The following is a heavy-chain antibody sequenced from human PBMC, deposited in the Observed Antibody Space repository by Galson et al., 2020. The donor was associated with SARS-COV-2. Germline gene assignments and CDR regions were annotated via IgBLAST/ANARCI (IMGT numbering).Heavy chain of an antibody. CDR1: GFSLSTSGMC. J-gene: IGHJ6*02. CDR3: GTSSGHRSRRFLGGGMNV. D-gene: IGHD6-6*01. Sequence: ESGPTLVKPTQTLTLTCTFSGFSLSTSGMCVSWIRQPPGKALEWLARIDWDDDKYYSTSLKTRLTISKDTSKNQVVLTMTNMDPVDTATSYCGTSSGHRSRRFLGGGMNVWGQGTTVTVAS. CDR2: IDWDDDK. V-gene: IGHV2-70*11.